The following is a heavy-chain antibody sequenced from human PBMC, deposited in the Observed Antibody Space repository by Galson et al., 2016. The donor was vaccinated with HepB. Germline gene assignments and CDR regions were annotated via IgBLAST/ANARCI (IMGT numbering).Heavy chain of an antibody. J-gene: IGHJ4*02. CDR2: INRDGSVT. V-gene: IGHV3-7*01. CDR3: ARDRTTGDSSAWYDALDY. Sequence: SLRLSCAGSGFTFSSYWMTWVRQAPGKGPEWVANINRDGSVTHYVDSVEGRFTISRDNAKNSLFLQMNSLRVEDTAVYYCARDRTTGDSSAWYDALDYWGQGTPVTISS. D-gene: IGHD6-19*01. CDR1: GFTFSSYW.